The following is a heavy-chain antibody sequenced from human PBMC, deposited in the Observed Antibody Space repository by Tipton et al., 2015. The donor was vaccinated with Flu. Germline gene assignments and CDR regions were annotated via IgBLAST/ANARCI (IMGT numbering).Heavy chain of an antibody. CDR3: AGEREDGDYSDY. CDR2: LYASGTT. J-gene: IGHJ4*02. Sequence: TLSLTCTVFGVSISSYYWSWIRQPAGKGLEWIGRLYASGTTKYNPSLRSRLTMSVDTSKNQFSLNLSSVTAADTAVYYCAGEREDGDYSDYWGQGTLVTVSS. CDR1: GVSISSYY. V-gene: IGHV4-4*07. D-gene: IGHD4-17*01.